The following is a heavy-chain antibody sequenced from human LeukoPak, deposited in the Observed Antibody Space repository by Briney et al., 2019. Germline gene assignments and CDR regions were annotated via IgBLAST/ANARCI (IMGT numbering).Heavy chain of an antibody. CDR3: ARESGDDYGMDV. CDR1: GYTFTSYA. CDR2: IIPIFGTA. J-gene: IGHJ6*02. V-gene: IGHV1-69*13. D-gene: IGHD3-10*01. Sequence: ASVKVSCKASGYTFTSYAMNWVRQAPGQGLEWMGWIIPIFGTANYAQKFQGRVTITADESTSTAYMELSSLRSEDTAVYYCARESGDDYGMDVWGQGTTVTVSS.